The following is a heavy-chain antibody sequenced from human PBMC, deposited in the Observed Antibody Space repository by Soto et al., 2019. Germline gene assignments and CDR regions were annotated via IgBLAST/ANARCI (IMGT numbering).Heavy chain of an antibody. D-gene: IGHD6-13*01. J-gene: IGHJ4*02. CDR2: VYHSGST. V-gene: IGHV4-4*02. CDR1: GDSISSSKW. Sequence: SETLSLTCAVSGDSISSSKWWSWVRQPPGKGLEWIGEVYHSGSTNYNPYHKSRVIISVDKSKNQFSLNLSSVTDADTAVYYCARGERQQQRDYWGQGTLVTVSS. CDR3: ARGERQQQRDY.